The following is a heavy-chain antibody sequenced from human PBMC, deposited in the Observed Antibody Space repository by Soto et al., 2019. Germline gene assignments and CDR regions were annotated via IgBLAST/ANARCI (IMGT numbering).Heavy chain of an antibody. CDR1: GFNSSNYA. J-gene: IGHJ4*03. CDR3: VREGSCPYSCGSFVC. CDR2: FSDSGGSA. D-gene: IGHD2-21*01. V-gene: IGHV3-23*01. Sequence: GGALRLSCVASGFNSSNYAMNWVRQTPVNGLEWVSIFSDSGGSASFADSVQGRFTMSRDNSKNTLHVQMSSLRVEDTAIYYCVREGSCPYSCGSFVCWGRGT.